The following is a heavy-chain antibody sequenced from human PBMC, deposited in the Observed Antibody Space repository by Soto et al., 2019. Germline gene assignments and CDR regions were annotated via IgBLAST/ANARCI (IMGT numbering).Heavy chain of an antibody. CDR3: ARRESYYHYDSSGYYTSDAFDI. D-gene: IGHD3-22*01. Sequence: ASVKVSCKASGYTFTSYGISWVRQAPGQGLEWMGWISAYNGNTNYAQKLQGRVTMTTDTSTSTAYMELRSLRSDDTAVYYCARRESYYHYDSSGYYTSDAFDIWG. CDR2: ISAYNGNT. V-gene: IGHV1-18*01. J-gene: IGHJ3*02. CDR1: GYTFTSYG.